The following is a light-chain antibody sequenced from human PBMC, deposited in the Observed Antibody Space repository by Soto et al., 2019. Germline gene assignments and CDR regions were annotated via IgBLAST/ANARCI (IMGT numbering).Light chain of an antibody. CDR2: KTD. CDR1: SANLARNS. V-gene: IGLV1-44*01. J-gene: IGLJ3*02. CDR3: TSWDDSLNIWV. Sequence: QSALTQPPSASGNPGQRVTISCSGSSANLARNSVNWYQQFPGTAPKLLIYKTDQRPSGVPDRFSGSKSGTSASLAITGLQSEDEGYYYCTSWDDSLNIWVFGGGTKLTVL.